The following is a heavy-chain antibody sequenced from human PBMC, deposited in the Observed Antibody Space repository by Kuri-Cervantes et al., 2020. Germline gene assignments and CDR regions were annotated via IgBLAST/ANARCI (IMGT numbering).Heavy chain of an antibody. CDR1: GYTFTGYY. CDR3: ARGHCSSTSCYTFDP. J-gene: IGHJ5*02. V-gene: IGHV1-2*04. D-gene: IGHD2-2*02. CDR2: INPNSGGT. Sequence: ASVKVSCKASGYTFTGYYMHWVRQAPGQGLEWMGWINPNSGGTNYAQKFQGWVTMTRDTSLRTAYMELSRLRSDDTAVYYCARGHCSSTSCYTFDPWGQGTLVTVSS.